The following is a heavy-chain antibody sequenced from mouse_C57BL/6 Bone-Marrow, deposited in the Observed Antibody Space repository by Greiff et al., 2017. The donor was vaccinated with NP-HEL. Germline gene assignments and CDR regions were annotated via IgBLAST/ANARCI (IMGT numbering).Heavy chain of an antibody. CDR3: ARDLEVGY. Sequence: EVKLMESGGGLVKPGGSLKLSCAASGFTFSSYAMSWVRQTPEKRLEWVATISDGGSYTYYPDNVKGRFTISRDNAKNNLYLQLSHLESEDTAMYYCARDLEVGYWGQGTTLTVSS. V-gene: IGHV5-4*01. CDR1: GFTFSSYA. J-gene: IGHJ2*01. CDR2: ISDGGSYT.